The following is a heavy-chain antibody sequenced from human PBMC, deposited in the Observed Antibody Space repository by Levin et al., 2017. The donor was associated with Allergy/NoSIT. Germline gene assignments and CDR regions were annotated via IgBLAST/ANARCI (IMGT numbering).Heavy chain of an antibody. V-gene: IGHV3-23*01. CDR1: GFTFSNYG. CDR2: IGGGGFST. D-gene: IGHD3-9*01. Sequence: GGSLRLSCEASGFTFSNYGMSWVRQAPGKGLEWVSAIGGGGFSTFYADSVKGRFTISRDNSKNTVHLQMNDLRAEDTAVYYCAKDLKTIACFDYWGQGTLVTVSS. J-gene: IGHJ4*02. CDR3: AKDLKTIACFDY.